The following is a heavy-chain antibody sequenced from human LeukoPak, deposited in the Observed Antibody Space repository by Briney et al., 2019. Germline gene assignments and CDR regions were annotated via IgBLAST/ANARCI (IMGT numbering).Heavy chain of an antibody. J-gene: IGHJ4*02. Sequence: PSETLSLTCTVSGYSISTSYYWGWIRQPPGKGLEWIGSIYHSGNTSYNPSLKSRVTISVDTSKNQFSLKLNSVTAADTAVYYCARAGYGDSDFDYWGQGTLVTVSS. V-gene: IGHV4-38-2*02. CDR2: IYHSGNT. CDR1: GYSISTSYY. CDR3: ARAGYGDSDFDY. D-gene: IGHD4-17*01.